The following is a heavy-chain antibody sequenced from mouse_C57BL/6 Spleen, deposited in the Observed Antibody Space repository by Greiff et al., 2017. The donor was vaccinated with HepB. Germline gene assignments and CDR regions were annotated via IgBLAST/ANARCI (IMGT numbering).Heavy chain of an antibody. CDR2: IRLKSDNYAT. Sequence: EVHLVESGGGLVQPGGSMKLSCVASGFTFSNYWMNWVRQSPEKGLEWVAQIRLKSDNYATHYAESVKGRFTISRDDSKSSVYLQMNNLRAEDTGFYYCTGSNYPSYFDVWGTGTTVTVSS. CDR1: GFTFSNYW. D-gene: IGHD2-5*01. J-gene: IGHJ1*03. CDR3: TGSNYPSYFDV. V-gene: IGHV6-3*01.